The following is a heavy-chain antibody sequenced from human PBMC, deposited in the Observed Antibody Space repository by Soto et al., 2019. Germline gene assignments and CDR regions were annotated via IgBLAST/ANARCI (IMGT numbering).Heavy chain of an antibody. Sequence: RGESLKISCKGSGYNFDTYWINWVRQTPGKGLVWMGWIDPIDSKSKYSPSLEGHITISVDKSISTTYLQWSSLKASDTAIYSCARRIAAAGGYYYYAFDVWGQRPA. CDR2: IDPIDSKS. V-gene: IGHV5-10-1*01. CDR3: ARRIAAAGGYYYYAFDV. CDR1: GYNFDTYW. D-gene: IGHD6-13*01. J-gene: IGHJ6*02.